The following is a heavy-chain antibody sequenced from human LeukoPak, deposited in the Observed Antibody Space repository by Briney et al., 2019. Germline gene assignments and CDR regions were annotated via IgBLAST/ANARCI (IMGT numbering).Heavy chain of an antibody. Sequence: GESLKISCKGSGYIFTNYWIGWVRQMRGKGLECLGIIYPGDSDTRYSPSFQGQVIISADKSISTAYLQWSSLKASDTAMYYCARLPAGQFYMDVWGRGTTVTVSS. J-gene: IGHJ6*03. CDR3: ARLPAGQFYMDV. CDR2: IYPGDSDT. CDR1: GYIFTNYW. V-gene: IGHV5-51*01.